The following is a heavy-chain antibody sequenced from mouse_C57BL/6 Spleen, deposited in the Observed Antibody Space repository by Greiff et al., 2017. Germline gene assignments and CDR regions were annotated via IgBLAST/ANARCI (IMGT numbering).Heavy chain of an antibody. CDR2: IDPETGGT. CDR3: TRRDYGSSP. CDR1: GYTFTDYE. D-gene: IGHD1-1*01. J-gene: IGHJ3*02. V-gene: IGHV1-15*01. Sequence: VQGVESGAELVRPGASVTLSCKASGYTFTDYEMHWVKQTPVHGLEWIGAIDPETGGTAYNQKFKGKAILTADKSSSTAYMELRSLTSEDSAVYYCTRRDYGSSPWGQGTLVTVSA.